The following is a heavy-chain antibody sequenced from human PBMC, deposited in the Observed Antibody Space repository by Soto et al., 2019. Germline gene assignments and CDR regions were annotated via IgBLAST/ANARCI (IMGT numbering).Heavy chain of an antibody. J-gene: IGHJ4*02. V-gene: IGHV2-26*01. D-gene: IGHD3-22*01. CDR3: ARIVYYDSSGYFLFDDY. Sequence: VSGPTLVNPTETLTLTCTVSGFSLSNARMGVSWIRQPPGKALEWLAHIFSNDERSYSTSLKSRLTISKDTSKSQVVLTMTNMDPVDTAIYYCARIVYYDSSGYFLFDDYWGQGTLVTVSS. CDR1: GFSLSNARMG. CDR2: IFSNDER.